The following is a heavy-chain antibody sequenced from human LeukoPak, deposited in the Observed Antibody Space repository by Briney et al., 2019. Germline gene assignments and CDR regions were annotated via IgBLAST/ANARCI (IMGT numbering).Heavy chain of an antibody. CDR2: IYSGGST. V-gene: IGHV3-66*01. CDR3: ARETSSGYAYYYYMDV. D-gene: IGHD3-22*01. Sequence: GGSLRLSCAASRFTFSSYELNWVRQAPGKGLEWVSVIYSGGSTYYADSVKGRFTISRDNAKNSLYLQMNSLRAEDTAVYYCARETSSGYAYYYYMDVWGKGTTVTVSS. J-gene: IGHJ6*03. CDR1: RFTFSSYE.